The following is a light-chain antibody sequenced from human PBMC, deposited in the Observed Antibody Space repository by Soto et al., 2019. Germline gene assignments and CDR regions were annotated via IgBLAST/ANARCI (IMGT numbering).Light chain of an antibody. CDR3: CSFAGTYTI. CDR2: DVT. V-gene: IGLV2-11*01. J-gene: IGLJ2*01. CDR1: SSDVGGYSH. Sequence: QSVLTQPRSVSGSPGQSVTISCTGSSSDVGGYSHVSWFRQHPGKAPKLMIYDVTKRPSGVPDRFSGSKSGNTASLTISGLQAEDESDYYCCSFAGTYTIFGGGTKLTVL.